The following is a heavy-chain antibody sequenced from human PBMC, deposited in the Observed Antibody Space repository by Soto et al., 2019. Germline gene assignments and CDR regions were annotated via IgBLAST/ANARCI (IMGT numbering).Heavy chain of an antibody. V-gene: IGHV3-30*18. CDR3: PKGWDIAAVVADTRGAFDI. J-gene: IGHJ3*02. CDR1: GFTFSSYG. Sequence: PGGSLRLSCAASGFTFSSYGMHWVRQAPGKGLEWVAVISYDGSNKYYADSVKGRFTISRDNSKNTLYLQMNSLRAEDTAVYYCPKGWDIAAVVADTRGAFDIWGQATMVTVS. CDR2: ISYDGSNK. D-gene: IGHD2-15*01.